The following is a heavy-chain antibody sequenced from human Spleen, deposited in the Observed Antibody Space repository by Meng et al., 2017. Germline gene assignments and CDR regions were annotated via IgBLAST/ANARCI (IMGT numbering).Heavy chain of an antibody. D-gene: IGHD3-22*01. V-gene: IGHV3-21*01. Sequence: GESLKISCAASGFTFSSYSMNWVRQAPGKGLEWVSSISSSSSYIYYADSVKGRFTISRDNAKNSLYLQMNSLRAEDTAVYYCASHLADGYYYDSSGYYDAFDIWGQGTRVT. J-gene: IGHJ3*02. CDR2: ISSSSSYI. CDR1: GFTFSSYS. CDR3: ASHLADGYYYDSSGYYDAFDI.